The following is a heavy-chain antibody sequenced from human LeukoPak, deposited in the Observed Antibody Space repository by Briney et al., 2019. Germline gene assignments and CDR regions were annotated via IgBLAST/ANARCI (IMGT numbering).Heavy chain of an antibody. Sequence: GGSLRLSCAASGFTVSSSYISWVRQAPGKGLEWLSLIYIGGTTYYADSVKGRFTISRDNSKNTVYLQMNSLRAEDTAVYYCARATVVPDWGQGTLVTVSS. CDR1: GFTVSSSY. CDR3: ARATVVPD. CDR2: IYIGGTT. D-gene: IGHD2-2*01. J-gene: IGHJ4*02. V-gene: IGHV3-66*01.